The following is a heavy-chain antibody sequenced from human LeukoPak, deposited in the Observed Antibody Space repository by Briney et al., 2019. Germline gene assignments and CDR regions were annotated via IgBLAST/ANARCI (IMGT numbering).Heavy chain of an antibody. V-gene: IGHV4-30-4*01. CDR3: ARDRYSSGWPLDY. D-gene: IGHD6-19*01. Sequence: SETLSLTCTVSGGSISSGDYYWSWIRQPPGKGLEWIGYIYYSGSTYYNPSLKSRVTISVDTSKNQFSLKLSSVTAADTAVYYCARDRYSSGWPLDYWGQGTLVTVSS. J-gene: IGHJ4*02. CDR2: IYYSGST. CDR1: GGSISSGDYY.